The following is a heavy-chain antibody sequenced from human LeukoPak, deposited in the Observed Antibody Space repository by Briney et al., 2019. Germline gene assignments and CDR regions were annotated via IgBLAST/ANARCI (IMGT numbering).Heavy chain of an antibody. J-gene: IGHJ6*03. CDR2: INPSGGST. V-gene: IGHV1-46*01. CDR1: GYTFTGYY. CDR3: ARDRVGYSSSSYYYYYMDV. Sequence: ASVKVSCKASGYTFTGYYMHWVRQAPGQGLEWMGIINPSGGSTSYAQKFQGRVTMTRDMSTSTVYMELSSLRSEDTAVYYCARDRVGYSSSSYYYYYMDVWGKGTTVTVSS. D-gene: IGHD6-6*01.